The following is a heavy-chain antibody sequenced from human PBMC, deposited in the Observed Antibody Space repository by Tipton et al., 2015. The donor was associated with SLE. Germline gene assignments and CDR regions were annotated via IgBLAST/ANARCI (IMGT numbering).Heavy chain of an antibody. D-gene: IGHD6-13*01. CDR2: IIPIFGTA. CDR3: ARDAAAGTGFAFDI. J-gene: IGHJ3*02. V-gene: IGHV1-69*05. CDR1: EGTFSSYA. Sequence: QSGAEVKKPGSSVKVSCKASEGTFSSYAISWVRQAPGQGLEWMGGIIPIFGTANYAQKFQGRVTITTDESTSTAYMELSSLRSEDTAVYYCARDAAAGTGFAFDIWGQGTMVTVSS.